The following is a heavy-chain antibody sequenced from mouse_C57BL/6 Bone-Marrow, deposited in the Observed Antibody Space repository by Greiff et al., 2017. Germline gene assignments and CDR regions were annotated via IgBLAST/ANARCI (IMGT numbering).Heavy chain of an antibody. J-gene: IGHJ3*01. Sequence: VQLQQSGAELVRPGASVKLSCTASGFNIKDDYMHWVKQRPEQGLEWIGWIDPENGDTEYASKFQGKAPITADTSSNTAYLQLSSLTSADTAVYYCTLGGFAYWGQGTRVTVSA. D-gene: IGHD3-3*01. CDR3: TLGGFAY. V-gene: IGHV14-4*01. CDR2: IDPENGDT. CDR1: GFNIKDDY.